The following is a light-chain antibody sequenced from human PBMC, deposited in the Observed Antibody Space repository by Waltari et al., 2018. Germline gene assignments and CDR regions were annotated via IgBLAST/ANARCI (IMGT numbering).Light chain of an antibody. V-gene: IGLV2-14*01. CDR3: SSYTTSSAPGV. J-gene: IGLJ1*01. Sequence: SVSGSPGQSITIPCSGTDSDVGAYDFVSWYQQHPGKAPHLIIYEVSNRPSGISNRFSASKSGNTASLTISGLQAEDEADYYCSSYTTSSAPGVFGTGTRVTVL. CDR1: DSDVGAYDF. CDR2: EVS.